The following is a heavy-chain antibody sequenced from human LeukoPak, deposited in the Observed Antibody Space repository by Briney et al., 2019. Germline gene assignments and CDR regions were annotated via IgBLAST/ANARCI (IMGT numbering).Heavy chain of an antibody. Sequence: GGSLRLSCAASGFTFSSYSMNWVRQAPGKGLEWVSSISSSSSYIYYADSVKGRFTISRDNAKNSLYLQMNSLRAEGTAVYYCARDKPGAFDYWGQGTLVTVSS. D-gene: IGHD1-14*01. J-gene: IGHJ4*02. CDR2: ISSSSSYI. V-gene: IGHV3-21*01. CDR1: GFTFSSYS. CDR3: ARDKPGAFDY.